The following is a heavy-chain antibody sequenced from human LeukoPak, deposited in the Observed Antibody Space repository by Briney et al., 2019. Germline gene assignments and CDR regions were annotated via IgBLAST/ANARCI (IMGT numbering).Heavy chain of an antibody. CDR1: GFTFSIPW. CDR3: TTLGSGHLRAFDY. V-gene: IGHV3-15*01. Sequence: GGSLRLSCAASGFTFSIPWMSWVRQAPGKGLEWVGRIRSKSDGGTAEYAAPVKGRFTISRDDSKNTLYLQMNSLKTEDTAVYYCTTLGSGHLRAFDYWGQGTLVTVSS. CDR2: IRSKSDGGTA. J-gene: IGHJ4*02. D-gene: IGHD3-3*01.